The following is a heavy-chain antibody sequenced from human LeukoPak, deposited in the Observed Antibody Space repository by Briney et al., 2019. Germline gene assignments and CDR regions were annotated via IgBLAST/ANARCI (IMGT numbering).Heavy chain of an antibody. CDR3: ARVKYSGYDLPQLFDY. V-gene: IGHV4-59*01. Sequence: PSETLSLTCTVYGGSISSYYWSWIRQPPGKGLEWIGYIYYSGSTNYNPSLKSRVTISVDTSKNQFSLKLSSVTAADTAVYYCARVKYSGYDLPQLFDYWGQGTLVTVSS. D-gene: IGHD5-12*01. CDR2: IYYSGST. CDR1: GGSISSYY. J-gene: IGHJ4*02.